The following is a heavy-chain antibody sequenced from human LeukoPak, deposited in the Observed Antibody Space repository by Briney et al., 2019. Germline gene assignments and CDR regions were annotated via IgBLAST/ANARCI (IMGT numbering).Heavy chain of an antibody. CDR3: AREFATSGPGPD. D-gene: IGHD3-10*01. CDR2: IYYSGTT. V-gene: IGHV4-39*07. J-gene: IGHJ4*02. CDR1: GGSISSSSYY. Sequence: SETLSLTCTVSGGSISSSSYYWGWIRQPPGKGLGWIGSIYYSGTTYYNPSLKSRVIISVDTSKNQFSLKLSSVTAADTAVYYCAREFATSGPGPDWGQGTLVTVSS.